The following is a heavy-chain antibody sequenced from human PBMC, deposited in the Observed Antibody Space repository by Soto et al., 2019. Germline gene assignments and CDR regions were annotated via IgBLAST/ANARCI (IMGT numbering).Heavy chain of an antibody. V-gene: IGHV1-69*13. D-gene: IGHD5-18*01. CDR2: IIPIFGTT. CDR3: ARLHSHGTYGMDV. J-gene: IGHJ6*02. Sequence: SVKVSCKASGGSFTYTLSWVRQAPRQGLEWMGGIIPIFGTTNYAQKFQGRVTITADESTKTAYMELSTLRSEDTAVYYCARLHSHGTYGMDVWGQGTTVTVSS. CDR1: GGSFTYT.